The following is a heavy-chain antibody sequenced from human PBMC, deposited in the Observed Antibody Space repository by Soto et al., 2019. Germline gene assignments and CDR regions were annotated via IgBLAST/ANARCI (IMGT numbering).Heavy chain of an antibody. CDR3: AKNGDFWSWGMDV. CDR1: GFTFSTYA. CDR2: ISSSGDGT. J-gene: IGHJ6*02. V-gene: IGHV3-23*01. Sequence: GGSLRLSCAASGFTFSTYAMTWVRQAPGKGLEWVSMISSSGDGTYYEDSVKGRFTISRDNSRNTLNPQMNSLRAEDTAVYYCAKNGDFWSWGMDVWGQGTTVTVSS. D-gene: IGHD3-3*01.